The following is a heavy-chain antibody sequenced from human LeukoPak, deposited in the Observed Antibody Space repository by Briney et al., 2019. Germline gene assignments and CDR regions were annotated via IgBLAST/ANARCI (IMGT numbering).Heavy chain of an antibody. CDR2: TNPNSGGT. CDR1: GYTFTGYY. Sequence: ASVKVSCKGSGYTFTGYYMHWVRQAPGQGLEWMGWTNPNSGGTNYAQKFQGRVTMTRDTSISTAYMELSRLRSDDTAVYYCARPLYSSSWYGYWGQGTLVTVSS. J-gene: IGHJ4*02. V-gene: IGHV1-2*02. D-gene: IGHD6-13*01. CDR3: ARPLYSSSWYGY.